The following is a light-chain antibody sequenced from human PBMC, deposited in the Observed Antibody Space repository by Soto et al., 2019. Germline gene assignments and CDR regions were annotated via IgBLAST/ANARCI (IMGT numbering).Light chain of an antibody. J-gene: IGLJ2*01. CDR2: EVT. CDR3: TSYTSGSLPVI. V-gene: IGLV2-14*01. CDR1: SSDIGAFNY. Sequence: QSVLTQPASVSGSPGQSITISCTGTSSDIGAFNYVSWYQQYPGKAPKLIIYEVTNRPSGVSDRFFGSKSGNTASLTISGLQAEDEADYYCTSYTSGSLPVIFGGGTTLTVL.